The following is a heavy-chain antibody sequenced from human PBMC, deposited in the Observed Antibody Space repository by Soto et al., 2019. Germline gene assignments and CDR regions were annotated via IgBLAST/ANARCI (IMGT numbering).Heavy chain of an antibody. V-gene: IGHV3-72*01. J-gene: IGHJ3*02. Sequence: EVQLVESGGGLVQPGGSLRLSCAASGFTFSDHYMDWVRQAPGKGLEWVGRIRKKGNNYTTEYAAYVKGRFTISRDDSKNSLYLQMNSLKTEDTAVYYCARVRDSVFCFDIWGQGTMVTVSS. CDR3: ARVRDSVFCFDI. D-gene: IGHD2-15*01. CDR1: GFTFSDHY. CDR2: IRKKGNNYTT.